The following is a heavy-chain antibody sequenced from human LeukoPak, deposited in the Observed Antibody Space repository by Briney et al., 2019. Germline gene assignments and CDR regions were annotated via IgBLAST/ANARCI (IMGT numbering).Heavy chain of an antibody. J-gene: IGHJ3*01. D-gene: IGHD3-10*02. CDR2: ISAQNGNT. CDR3: ARGVTWSSYYVLDV. Sequence: GASVKVSCKASGYTFTSYGISWVRQAPGQGLEWMGWISAQNGNTDYEQKLQGRVTMTTDTSTNTAYMELKSLRSDDTAVYFCARGVTWSSYYVLDVWGQGTMVTVSS. CDR1: GYTFTSYG. V-gene: IGHV1-18*01.